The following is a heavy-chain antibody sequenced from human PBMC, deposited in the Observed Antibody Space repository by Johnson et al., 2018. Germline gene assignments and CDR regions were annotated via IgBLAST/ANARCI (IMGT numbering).Heavy chain of an antibody. CDR1: GFTFSSYG. V-gene: IGHV3-33*01. J-gene: IGHJ6*02. CDR3: ARARGGGIQLYYNHYVMDV. D-gene: IGHD5-18*01. CDR2: IWYDGSNK. Sequence: VQLVESGGGVVQPGRSLRLSCAASGFTFSSYGMHWVRQAPGKGLEWVAVIWYDGSNKYYADSVKGRFTISRDNSKNTLYLQMNSLRAEDTAVYYCARARGGGIQLYYNHYVMDVWGQGTTVTVSS.